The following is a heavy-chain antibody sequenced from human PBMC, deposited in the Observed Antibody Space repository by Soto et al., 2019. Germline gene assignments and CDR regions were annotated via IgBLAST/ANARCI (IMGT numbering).Heavy chain of an antibody. Sequence: PVGSLRLSCAASGFTFSSYGMHWVRQAPGKGLEWVAVISYDGSNKYYADSVKGRFTISRDNSKNTLYLQMNSLRAEDTAVYYCAKDRGIAARRISWYFDLWGRGTLVTVSS. CDR3: AKDRGIAARRISWYFDL. CDR1: GFTFSSYG. D-gene: IGHD6-6*01. V-gene: IGHV3-30*18. J-gene: IGHJ2*01. CDR2: ISYDGSNK.